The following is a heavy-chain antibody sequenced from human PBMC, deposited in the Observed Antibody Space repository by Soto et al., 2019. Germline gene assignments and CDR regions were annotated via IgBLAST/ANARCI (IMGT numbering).Heavy chain of an antibody. CDR3: AKPSSGWADSFDY. CDR2: ISGGGGNT. CDR1: GFTFSSYA. Sequence: GGSLRLSCAASGFTFSSYAMSWVRQAPGKGLEWVSAISGGGGNTYYADSVKGRFTISRDNSKNTLYLQMNSLRAEDTAVYYCAKPSSGWADSFDYWGQGTLVTVSS. J-gene: IGHJ4*02. V-gene: IGHV3-23*01. D-gene: IGHD6-19*01.